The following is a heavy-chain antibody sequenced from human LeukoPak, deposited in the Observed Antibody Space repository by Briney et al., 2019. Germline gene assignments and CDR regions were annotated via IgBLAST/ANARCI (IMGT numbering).Heavy chain of an antibody. D-gene: IGHD3-16*01. V-gene: IGHV3-7*01. CDR2: MKGDGSEI. CDR1: GFIFSTYW. Sequence: GGSLRLSCAASGFIFSTYWMMWARQAPGKGLEWVANMKGDGSEIHYVDSVKGRFTISRDNARNSLFLQLNGLRPEDTAVYYCARPAYTAAYDLWGQGTMVTVSS. CDR3: ARPAYTAAYDL. J-gene: IGHJ3*01.